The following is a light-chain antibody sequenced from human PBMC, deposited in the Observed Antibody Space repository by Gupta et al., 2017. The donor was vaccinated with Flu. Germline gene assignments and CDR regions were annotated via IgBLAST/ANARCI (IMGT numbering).Light chain of an antibody. J-gene: IGKJ4*01. Sequence: SLSASVGDRVTITCRASHDISSYLAWYQQKPGKAPKLLLYAASTLQSGVPSRFSGSGSGTEFTLTISSLQPEDVATYYCQQHNSYPPSLTFGGGTKVEIK. V-gene: IGKV1-9*01. CDR2: AAS. CDR3: QQHNSYPPSLT. CDR1: HDISSY.